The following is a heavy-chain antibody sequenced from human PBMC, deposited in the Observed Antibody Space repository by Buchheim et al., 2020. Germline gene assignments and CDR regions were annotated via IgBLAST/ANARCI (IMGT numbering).Heavy chain of an antibody. CDR1: GGTFSSYA. J-gene: IGHJ2*01. CDR2: IIPILGIA. Sequence: QVQLVQSGAEVKKPGSSVKVSCKASGGTFSSYAISWVRQAPGQGLEWMGRIIPILGIANYAQKFQGRVTITADKSTSTAYMELSSLRSEDTAVYYCARDQGYYDSSGYYSNRYFDLWGRGTL. V-gene: IGHV1-69*04. CDR3: ARDQGYYDSSGYYSNRYFDL. D-gene: IGHD3-22*01.